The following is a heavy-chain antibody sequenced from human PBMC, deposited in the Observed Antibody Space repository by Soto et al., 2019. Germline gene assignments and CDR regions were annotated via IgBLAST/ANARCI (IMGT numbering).Heavy chain of an antibody. V-gene: IGHV1-18*01. CDR2: ISAYNGNT. CDR1: GYTFTSYG. Sequence: ASVKVSCKASGYTFTSYGISWVRQAPGQGLEWMGWISAYNGNTNYAQKLQGRVTMTTDTSTSTAYMELRSLRSDDTAVYYCARAPLFWEESPYGDERGWFDPWGQGTLVTVSS. D-gene: IGHD4-17*01. J-gene: IGHJ5*02. CDR3: ARAPLFWEESPYGDERGWFDP.